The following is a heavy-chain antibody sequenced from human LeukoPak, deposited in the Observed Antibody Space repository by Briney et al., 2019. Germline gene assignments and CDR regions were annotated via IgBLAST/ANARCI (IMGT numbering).Heavy chain of an antibody. J-gene: IGHJ4*02. Sequence: SETLSLTCTVSGGSISGSSYYWGWIRQPPGKGLEWIGSIYYSGSTYYNPSLKSRVTISVDTSKNQFSLKLSSVTAADTAVYYCARQGVSSDYWGQGTLVTVSS. D-gene: IGHD6-6*01. CDR3: ARQGVSSDY. V-gene: IGHV4-39*01. CDR2: IYYSGST. CDR1: GGSISGSSYY.